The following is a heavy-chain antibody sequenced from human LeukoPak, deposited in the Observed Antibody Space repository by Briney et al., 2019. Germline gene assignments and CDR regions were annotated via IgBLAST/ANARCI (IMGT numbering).Heavy chain of an antibody. CDR3: ARAPPPLTYYYGSGSRESGGWFDP. V-gene: IGHV4-61*01. D-gene: IGHD3-10*01. J-gene: IGHJ5*02. CDR2: IYYSGST. CDR1: GGSVSSGSYH. Sequence: PSETLSLTCTVSGGSVSSGSYHWSWIRQPPGKGLEWIGYIYYSGSTNYNPSLKSRVTISVDTSKNQFSLKLSSVTAADTAVYYCARAPPPLTYYYGSGSRESGGWFDPWGQGTLVTVSS.